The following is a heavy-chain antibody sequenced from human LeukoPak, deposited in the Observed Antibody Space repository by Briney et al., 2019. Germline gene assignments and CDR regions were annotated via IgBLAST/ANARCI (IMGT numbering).Heavy chain of an antibody. V-gene: IGHV5-10-1*01. CDR1: GYSFTSYW. CDR3: ARLDYGDDFDY. D-gene: IGHD4-17*01. CDR2: IDPSDSYT. Sequence: GESLRISCNCSGYSFTSYWISWGRQMPGKGLEWMGRIDPSDSYTNFSPSFQGHVTISADKSISTAYLQWSSLKASDTAMYYCARLDYGDDFDYWGQGTLVTVSS. J-gene: IGHJ4*02.